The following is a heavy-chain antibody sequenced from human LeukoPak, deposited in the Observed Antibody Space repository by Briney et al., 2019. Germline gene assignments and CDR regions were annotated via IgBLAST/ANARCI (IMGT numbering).Heavy chain of an antibody. CDR3: ALVVAATRGAFDI. D-gene: IGHD2-15*01. J-gene: IGHJ3*02. Sequence: GGSLRLSCVVSGFTFSSHGMHWVRQTPGKGLEWVALVSYDGSNKFYADSVKGRFTISRDNSKNTLYLQMNSLRPEDTAVYYCALVVAATRGAFDIWGQGTMVTVSS. V-gene: IGHV3-30*03. CDR1: GFTFSSHG. CDR2: VSYDGSNK.